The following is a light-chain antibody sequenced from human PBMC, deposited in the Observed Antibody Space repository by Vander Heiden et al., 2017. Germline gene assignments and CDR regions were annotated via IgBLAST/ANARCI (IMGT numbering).Light chain of an antibody. CDR2: DAS. Sequence: EIVLTQSPATLSLSPGERATLSCRASQSVSSYLAWYQQKPGQAPRLLIYDASNRATGIPARFSGSGSGTDFTLTISSLEPEDFAVYYCQQRRNWPRVDTFGQGTKLEIK. CDR1: QSVSSY. J-gene: IGKJ2*01. CDR3: QQRRNWPRVDT. V-gene: IGKV3-11*01.